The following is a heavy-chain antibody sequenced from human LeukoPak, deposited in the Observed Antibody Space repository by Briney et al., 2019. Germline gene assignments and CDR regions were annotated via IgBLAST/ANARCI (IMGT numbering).Heavy chain of an antibody. D-gene: IGHD2-2*01. J-gene: IGHJ4*02. V-gene: IGHV3-23*01. CDR1: GFTFSSYA. Sequence: GGSLRLFCAASGFTFSSYAMSWVRQAPGKGLEWVSAISGSGGSTYYADSVKGRFTISRDDSKNTLYLQMSSLRAEDTAVYYCASYCSSRCSPSGFDFWGRGTLVTVSS. CDR3: ASYCSSRCSPSGFDF. CDR2: ISGSGGST.